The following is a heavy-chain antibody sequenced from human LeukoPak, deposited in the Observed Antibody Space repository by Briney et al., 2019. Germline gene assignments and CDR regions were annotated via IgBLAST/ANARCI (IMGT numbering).Heavy chain of an antibody. CDR2: ISYDGSNK. CDR1: GFTFSSYG. CDR3: ASSGYSSGWYGFDY. Sequence: GGSLRLSCAASGFTFSSYGMHWVRQAPGKGLEWVAVISYDGSNKYYADSVKGRFTISRDNSKNTLYLQMNSPRAEDTAVYYCASSGYSSGWYGFDYWGQGTLVTVSS. J-gene: IGHJ4*02. D-gene: IGHD6-19*01. V-gene: IGHV3-30*03.